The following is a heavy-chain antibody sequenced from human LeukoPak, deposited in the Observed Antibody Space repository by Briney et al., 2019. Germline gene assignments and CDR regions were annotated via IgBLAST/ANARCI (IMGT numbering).Heavy chain of an antibody. J-gene: IGHJ3*02. CDR3: AREVWGSGWVLAFDI. V-gene: IGHV1-2*02. CDR2: INPNSGGT. Sequence: AASVKVSCKASGYTFTGYYMHWVRQAPGQGLEWMGWINPNSGGTNYAQKFQGRVTMTGDTSISTAYMELSRLRSDDTAVYYCAREVWGSGWVLAFDIWGQGTMVTVSS. CDR1: GYTFTGYY. D-gene: IGHD6-19*01.